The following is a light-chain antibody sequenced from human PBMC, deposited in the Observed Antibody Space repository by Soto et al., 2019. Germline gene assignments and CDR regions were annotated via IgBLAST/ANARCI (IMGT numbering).Light chain of an antibody. V-gene: IGLV1-44*01. CDR3: AAWDATLSGVL. CDR1: SSNIGSTA. Sequence: QSVLTQPPSASGTPGQRVSISCSGGSSNIGSTAVNWYQQLPGTAPKLIIYSNDQRPSGVPDRFSGSKSGTSASLAISGLQSEDAADYFCAAWDATLSGVLSGGGTQLTVL. CDR2: SND. J-gene: IGLJ2*01.